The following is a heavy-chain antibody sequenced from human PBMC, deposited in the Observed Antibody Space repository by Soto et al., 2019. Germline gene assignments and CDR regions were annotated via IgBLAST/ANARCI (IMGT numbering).Heavy chain of an antibody. CDR1: GGSISSGGYY. CDR3: ARTEGGYCSGGSCYRNYFDY. V-gene: IGHV4-31*03. J-gene: IGHJ4*02. Sequence: PSETLSLTCTVSGGSISSGGYYWSWIRQHPGKGLEWIGYIYYSGSTYYNPSLKSRVTISVDTSKNQFSLKLSSVTAADTAVYYCARTEGGYCSGGSCYRNYFDYWGQGTLVTVSS. D-gene: IGHD2-15*01. CDR2: IYYSGST.